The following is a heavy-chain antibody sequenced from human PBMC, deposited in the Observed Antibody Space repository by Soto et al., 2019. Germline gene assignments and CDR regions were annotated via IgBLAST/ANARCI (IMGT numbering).Heavy chain of an antibody. V-gene: IGHV3-23*01. D-gene: IGHD6-19*01. CDR2: ISGNGGST. CDR3: AKDAPTPPSVEYSSGWWDYDY. Sequence: GGSLRLSCAASGFTFSSYAMSWVRQAPGKGLEWVSAISGNGGSTYYADSVKGRFTISRDNSKNTLYLQMNSLRAEDTAVYYCAKDAPTPPSVEYSSGWWDYDYSGQGTLVTVSS. CDR1: GFTFSSYA. J-gene: IGHJ4*02.